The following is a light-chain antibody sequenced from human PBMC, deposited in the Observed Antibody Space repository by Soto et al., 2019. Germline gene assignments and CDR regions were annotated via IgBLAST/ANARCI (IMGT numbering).Light chain of an antibody. CDR2: DAS. J-gene: IGKJ2*01. CDR3: QQRSNWPPEVT. CDR1: QSVSSY. V-gene: IGKV3-11*01. Sequence: EIVLTQSPATLSLSPGERATLSCRASQSVSSYLAWYQQKPGQAPRLLIYDASNRATGIPARFSGSGSGTDFTLTISSLEPEDFAVYYCQQRSNWPPEVTFAQGTKLEIK.